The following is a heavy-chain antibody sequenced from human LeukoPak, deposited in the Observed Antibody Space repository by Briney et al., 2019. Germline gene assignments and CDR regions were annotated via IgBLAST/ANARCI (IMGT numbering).Heavy chain of an antibody. CDR1: GFTFNNYW. CDR2: IKQDGGER. Sequence: GGSLRLSCAASGFTFNNYWMSWARQAPGKGLEWVANIKQDGGERYYVDSVRGRFTISRDNAKNSLYLQMNSLRAEDTAVYYCARDSVGSSVYWGQGTLVTVSS. CDR3: ARDSVGSSVY. J-gene: IGHJ4*02. D-gene: IGHD6-19*01. V-gene: IGHV3-7*01.